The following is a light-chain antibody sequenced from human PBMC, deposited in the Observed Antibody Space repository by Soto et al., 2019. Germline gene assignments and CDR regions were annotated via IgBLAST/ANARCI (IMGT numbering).Light chain of an antibody. CDR3: QQYNNWPWT. CDR2: GAS. V-gene: IGKV3D-15*01. J-gene: IGKJ1*01. Sequence: DIVLPQSTATLSLSPGERATLSCRASQSVSSYLAWYQQKPGQAPRLLIYGASTRATGIPARFSGSGSGTEFTLTISSLQSEDFAVYYCQQYNNWPWTFCQVSK. CDR1: QSVSSY.